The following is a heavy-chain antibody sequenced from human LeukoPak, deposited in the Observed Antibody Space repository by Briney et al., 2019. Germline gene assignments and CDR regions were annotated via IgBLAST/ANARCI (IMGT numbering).Heavy chain of an antibody. J-gene: IGHJ4*02. CDR2: IWYDGSNQ. Sequence: GGSLRLSCAASGFTFSNYEMNWVRQAPGKGLEWVAVIWYDGSNQYYADSVKGRFTISRDNSKNTLHLQMNSLRAEDTAVYYCARKCSSTWYADYWGQGTLVTVTS. CDR1: GFTFSNYE. D-gene: IGHD6-13*01. CDR3: ARKCSSTWYADY. V-gene: IGHV3-33*08.